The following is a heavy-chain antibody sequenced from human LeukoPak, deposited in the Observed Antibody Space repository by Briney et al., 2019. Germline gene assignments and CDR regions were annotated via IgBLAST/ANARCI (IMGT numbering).Heavy chain of an antibody. V-gene: IGHV1-24*01. CDR1: GYTLTELS. D-gene: IGHD1-26*01. J-gene: IGHJ4*02. Sequence: ASVKVSCKVSGYTLTELSMHWVRQAPGKGLEWMGGFDPEDVETIYAQKFQGRVTMTEDTSTDTAYMELSSLRSEDTAVYYCATSGPYSGSQPPFDYWGLGTLVTVSS. CDR3: ATSGPYSGSQPPFDY. CDR2: FDPEDVET.